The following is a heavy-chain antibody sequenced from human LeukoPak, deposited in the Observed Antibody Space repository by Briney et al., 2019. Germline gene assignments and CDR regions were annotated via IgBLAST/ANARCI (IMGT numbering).Heavy chain of an antibody. V-gene: IGHV4-59*08. CDR2: IYNRGTT. CDR3: AGRGPGSSGAFDV. J-gene: IGHJ3*01. Sequence: SETLSLTCSVSGGSISSSYCSWIRQPPGKGLEWIGYIYNRGTTNYTPSLKSRVTISLDTSKNQFSLKLTSVTAADTAVYYCAGRGPGSSGAFDVWGQGTMVTVSP. D-gene: IGHD6-19*01. CDR1: GGSISSSY.